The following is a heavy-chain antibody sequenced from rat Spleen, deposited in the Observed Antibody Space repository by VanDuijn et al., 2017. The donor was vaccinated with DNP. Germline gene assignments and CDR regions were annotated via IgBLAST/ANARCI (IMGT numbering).Heavy chain of an antibody. CDR1: GFSITSNY. D-gene: IGHD1-11*01. V-gene: IGHV3-1*01. CDR3: ARGRNYGGFSYSWYFDF. CDR2: ISYSGST. Sequence: EVQLQESGPGLVKPSQSLSLTCSVTGFSITSNYRWNWIRKFPGNKMEWMGYISYSGSTGYNPFLKSRISITRDTSKNQFFLQLNSVATEDIATYYCARGRNYGGFSYSWYFDFWGPGAMVTVSS. J-gene: IGHJ1*01.